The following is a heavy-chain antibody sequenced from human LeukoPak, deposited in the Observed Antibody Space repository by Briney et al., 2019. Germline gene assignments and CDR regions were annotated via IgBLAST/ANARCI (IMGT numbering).Heavy chain of an antibody. CDR3: AREPYDSSGYYFDY. V-gene: IGHV3-21*01. D-gene: IGHD3-22*01. CDR2: ISSSSSYI. CDR1: GFTFSSYS. J-gene: IGHJ4*02. Sequence: GGSLRLSCAASGFTFSSYSMNWVRQAPGKGLEWVSSISSSSSYIYYADSVKGRFTISRDGAKNSLYLQMNSLRAEDTAVYYCAREPYDSSGYYFDYWGQGTLVTVSS.